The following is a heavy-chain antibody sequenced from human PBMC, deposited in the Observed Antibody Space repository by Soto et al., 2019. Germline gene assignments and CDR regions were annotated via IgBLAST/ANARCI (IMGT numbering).Heavy chain of an antibody. D-gene: IGHD3-9*01. CDR3: ARESKYYDILTGYYGFLDY. CDR2: IYHSGST. J-gene: IGHJ4*02. Sequence: SETLSLTCAVSGYSISSGYYWGWIRQPPGKGLEWIGSIYHSGSTYYNPSLKSRVTISVDTSKNQFSLKLSSVTAADTAVYYCARESKYYDILTGYYGFLDYWGQGTLVTVSS. CDR1: GYSISSGYY. V-gene: IGHV4-38-2*02.